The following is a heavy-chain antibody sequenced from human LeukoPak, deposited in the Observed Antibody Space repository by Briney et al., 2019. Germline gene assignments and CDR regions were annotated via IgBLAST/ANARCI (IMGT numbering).Heavy chain of an antibody. CDR3: ARPLGGYSGYYRAFDY. V-gene: IGHV1-2*02. J-gene: IGHJ4*02. CDR2: INPNSGDT. D-gene: IGHD5-12*01. Sequence: GASVKVSCKASGYIFTDYYMYWVRQAHGQGLEWMGWINPNSGDTNYAQKFQGRVTMTRDTSITTAYMELRRLRSDDTALYYYARPLGGYSGYYRAFDYWGQGTLVTVSS. CDR1: GYIFTDYY.